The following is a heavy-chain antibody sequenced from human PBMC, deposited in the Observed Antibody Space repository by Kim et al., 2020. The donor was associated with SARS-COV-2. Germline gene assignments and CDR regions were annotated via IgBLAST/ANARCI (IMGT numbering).Heavy chain of an antibody. V-gene: IGHV4-59*01. CDR3: ARQGIYCSGGSCYYFFDY. CDR2: IYYSGST. J-gene: IGHJ4*02. D-gene: IGHD2-15*01. CDR1: GGSISSYY. Sequence: SETLSLTCTVSGGSISSYYWSWIRQPPGKGLEWIGYIYYSGSTNYNPSLKSRVTISVDTSKNQFSLKLSSVTAADTAVYYCARQGIYCSGGSCYYFFDYWGPGTLVTVSS.